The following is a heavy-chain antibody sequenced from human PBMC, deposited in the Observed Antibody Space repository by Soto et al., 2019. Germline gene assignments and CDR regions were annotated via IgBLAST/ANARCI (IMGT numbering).Heavy chain of an antibody. D-gene: IGHD1-1*01. CDR1: AFTFKSYG. J-gene: IGHJ4*02. CDR2: ISYDGNNK. V-gene: IGHV3-30*18. CDR3: AKEGLYKTLDY. Sequence: GGSLRLSCAASAFTFKSYGIHWVRQAPGKGLEWVAVISYDGNNKYYADSVKGRFTISRDIPKNTLYLQLNSLRAEDTAVYYCAKEGLYKTLDYWGQGTLVTVSS.